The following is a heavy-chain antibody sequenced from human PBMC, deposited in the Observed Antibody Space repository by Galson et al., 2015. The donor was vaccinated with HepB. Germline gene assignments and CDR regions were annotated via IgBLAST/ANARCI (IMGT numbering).Heavy chain of an antibody. V-gene: IGHV1-8*01. CDR1: GYTFTSYD. D-gene: IGHD3-22*01. Sequence: SVKVSCKASGYTFTSYDINWVRQATGQGLEWMGWMNPNSGNTGYAQKFQGRVTMTRNTSISTAYMELSSLRSEDTAVYYCARSDSSGYYYYFDYWGQGTLVTVSS. J-gene: IGHJ4*02. CDR3: ARSDSSGYYYYFDY. CDR2: MNPNSGNT.